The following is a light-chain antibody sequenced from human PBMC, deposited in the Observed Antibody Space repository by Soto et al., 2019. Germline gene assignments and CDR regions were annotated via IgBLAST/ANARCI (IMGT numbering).Light chain of an antibody. Sequence: DMQMTQSPSTLPASVGDRVTITCRASQSIGRLLAWYQQKPGKAPNLLIYDGSSLEGGVPSRFSGSGSGTECTLLISCLQPDDCATYYCQQYTSSSPWTFGQGNNVEIK. CDR1: QSIGRL. V-gene: IGKV1-5*01. J-gene: IGKJ1*01. CDR2: DGS. CDR3: QQYTSSSPWT.